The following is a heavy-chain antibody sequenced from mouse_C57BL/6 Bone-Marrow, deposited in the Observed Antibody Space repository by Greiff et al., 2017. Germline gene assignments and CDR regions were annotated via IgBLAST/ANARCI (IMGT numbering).Heavy chain of an antibody. Sequence: VQLQQSGAELVRPGASVKLSCTASGFNIKDDYMHWVKQRPEQGLEWIGWIDPEDGDTEYASKFQGKATITADTSSNTAYLPLSSLTSQASAVYYCTTRGITYYFDYWGQGTTLTVSS. J-gene: IGHJ2*01. CDR3: TTRGITYYFDY. CDR1: GFNIKDDY. CDR2: IDPEDGDT. D-gene: IGHD1-1*01. V-gene: IGHV14-4*01.